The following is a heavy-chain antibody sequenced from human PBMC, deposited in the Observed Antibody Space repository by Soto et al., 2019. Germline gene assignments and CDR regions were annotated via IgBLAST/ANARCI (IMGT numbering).Heavy chain of an antibody. CDR3: ARGVAALGAWFDP. D-gene: IGHD6-6*01. CDR2: IYYSGST. V-gene: IGHV4-31*03. Sequence: PSETLSLTCTVSGGSISRGGYYWSWIRQHPGKGLEWIGYIYYSGSTYYNPSLKSRVTISVDTSKNQFSLKLSSVTAADTAVYYCARGVAALGAWFDPWGQGTLVTVSS. J-gene: IGHJ5*02. CDR1: GGSISRGGYY.